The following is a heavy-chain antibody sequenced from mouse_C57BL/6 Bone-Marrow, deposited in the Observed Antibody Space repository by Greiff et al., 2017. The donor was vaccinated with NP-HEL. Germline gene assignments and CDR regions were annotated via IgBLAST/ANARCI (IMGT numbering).Heavy chain of an antibody. J-gene: IGHJ4*01. CDR1: GYTFTEYT. CDR2: FYPGSGSI. V-gene: IGHV1-62-2*01. CDR3: ARHEEEMGTAQATGAMDY. D-gene: IGHD3-2*02. Sequence: VQGVESGAELVKPGASVKLSCKASGYTFTEYTIHWVKQRSGQGLEWIGWFYPGSGSIKYNEKFKDKATLTADKSSSTVYMELSRLTSEDSAVYVCARHEEEMGTAQATGAMDYWGQGTSVTVSS.